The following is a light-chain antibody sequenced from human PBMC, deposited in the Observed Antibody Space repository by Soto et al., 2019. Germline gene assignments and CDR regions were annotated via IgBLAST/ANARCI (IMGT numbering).Light chain of an antibody. CDR1: QTISSNY. Sequence: EIVLTQSPGTLSVSPGERATLSCRASQTISSNYLAWYQQKPGQAPSLLIYGTSSRATDIPDRFSGSGSGTDFILTISRLEPEDSAIYYCQQYGSWTFGQGTKVEIK. V-gene: IGKV3-20*01. CDR3: QQYGSWT. J-gene: IGKJ1*01. CDR2: GTS.